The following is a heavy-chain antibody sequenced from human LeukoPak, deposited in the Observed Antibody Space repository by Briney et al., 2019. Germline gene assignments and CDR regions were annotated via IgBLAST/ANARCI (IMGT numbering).Heavy chain of an antibody. V-gene: IGHV1-69*04. CDR1: GGTFSSYA. CDR2: INPILGIA. D-gene: IGHD2-21*02. CDR3: ARANGGDSGDALDI. Sequence: ASVKVSCKASGGTFSSYAISWVRQAPGQGLEWMGRINPILGIANYAQKFQGRVTITADKSTNTVYMELSSLRSQDTAVYYCARANGGDSGDALDIWGQGTMVTVSS. J-gene: IGHJ3*02.